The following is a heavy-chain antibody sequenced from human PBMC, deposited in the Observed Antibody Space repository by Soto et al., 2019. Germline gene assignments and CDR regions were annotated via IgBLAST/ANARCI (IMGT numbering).Heavy chain of an antibody. CDR1: GGTVSSSNW. J-gene: IGHJ4*02. CDR2: SYHSGST. D-gene: IGHD3-10*01. V-gene: IGHV4-4*02. CDR3: ASAGFGDTDDY. Sequence: PSETLALTCAVSGGTVSSSNWWSWVRQPPGKGLEWIGESYHSGSTNYNPSLKSRVTISVDKSKNQFSLKLSSVTAADTAVYYCASAGFGDTDDYWGQGTRDTDSP.